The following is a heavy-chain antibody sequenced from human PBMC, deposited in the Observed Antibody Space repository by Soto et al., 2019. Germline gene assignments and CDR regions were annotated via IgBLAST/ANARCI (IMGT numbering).Heavy chain of an antibody. CDR2: ILYDGSNK. J-gene: IGHJ4*02. V-gene: IGHV3-30*03. CDR3: ARYSGKYQGPIDY. D-gene: IGHD1-26*01. Sequence: QVQLVESGGGVVQPGRSLRLSCAASGFTFSHYGIHWVRQAPGKGLEWLAVILYDGSNKHYADSVKSRFTVSRDNSKNTLYLQMNSLRAEDTAVYFCARYSGKYQGPIDYWGQGTLVTVSS. CDR1: GFTFSHYG.